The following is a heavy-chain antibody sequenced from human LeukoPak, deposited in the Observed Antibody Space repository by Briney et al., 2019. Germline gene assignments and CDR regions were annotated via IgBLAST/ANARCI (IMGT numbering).Heavy chain of an antibody. J-gene: IGHJ4*02. CDR2: INHSGST. Sequence: TASETLSLTCAVYGGSFSGYYWSWIRQPPGKGLEWIGEINHSGSTNYNPSLKSRVTISVDTSKNQFSLKLSSVTAADTAVYYCARKSQAARRVNFDYWGQGTLVTVSS. V-gene: IGHV4-34*01. CDR3: ARKSQAARRVNFDY. D-gene: IGHD6-6*01. CDR1: GGSFSGYY.